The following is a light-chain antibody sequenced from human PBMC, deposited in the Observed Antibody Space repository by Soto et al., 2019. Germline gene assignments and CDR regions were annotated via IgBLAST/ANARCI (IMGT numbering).Light chain of an antibody. CDR1: QSITSE. CDR3: QQGHDWPLT. J-gene: IGKJ2*01. V-gene: IGKV3-15*01. Sequence: EIVMTQSPATLSVSPGERATLSCRASQSITSELAWYQQKPGQPPRLLVYGASTRATGVPARFTGSGSGSEFNLTINGLQSEDFAVYYCQQGHDWPLTYGQGTRLEI. CDR2: GAS.